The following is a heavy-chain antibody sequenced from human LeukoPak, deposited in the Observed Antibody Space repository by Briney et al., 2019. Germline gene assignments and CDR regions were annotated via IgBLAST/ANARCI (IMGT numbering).Heavy chain of an antibody. CDR2: INLNNSAT. Sequence: ASVKVSCKASGYTFTGYYMHWVRQAPGQGLEWMGWINLNNSATKYAQRFQGRFTMTRDTSISTVYMELSRLRSDDTAVYYCAAANYYGSDYNDYWGQGTLVTVSS. J-gene: IGHJ4*02. CDR1: GYTFTGYY. CDR3: AAANYYGSDYNDY. D-gene: IGHD3-10*01. V-gene: IGHV1-2*02.